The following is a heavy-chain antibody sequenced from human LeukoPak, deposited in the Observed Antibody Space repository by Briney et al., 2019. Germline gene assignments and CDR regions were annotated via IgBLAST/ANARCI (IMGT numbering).Heavy chain of an antibody. V-gene: IGHV1-8*01. CDR3: ARATGSGSPRGVSYYYYGMDV. D-gene: IGHD3-10*01. CDR2: MNPNSSNT. J-gene: IGHJ6*02. CDR1: EHTFSNYD. Sequence: GASVKVSCKASEHTFSNYDINWVRQAAGQGLEWVGWMNPNSSNTGYAQKFQGRVTMTRNTSIRTAYMELSSLTSEDTAVYYCARATGSGSPRGVSYYYYGMDVWGQGTTVTVSS.